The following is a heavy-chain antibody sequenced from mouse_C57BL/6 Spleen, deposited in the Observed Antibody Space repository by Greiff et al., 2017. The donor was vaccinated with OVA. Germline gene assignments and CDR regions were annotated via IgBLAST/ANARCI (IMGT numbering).Heavy chain of an antibody. D-gene: IGHD1-1*01. J-gene: IGHJ2*01. V-gene: IGHV5-17*01. CDR2: ISSGSSTI. CDR1: GFTFSDYG. CDR3: ARITTVEGDY. Sequence: EVHLVESGGGLVKPGGSLKLSCAASGFTFSDYGMHWVRQAPEKGLEWVAYISSGSSTIYYADTVKGRFTISRDNAKNTLFLQMTSLRSEDTAMYYCARITTVEGDYWGQGTTLTVSS.